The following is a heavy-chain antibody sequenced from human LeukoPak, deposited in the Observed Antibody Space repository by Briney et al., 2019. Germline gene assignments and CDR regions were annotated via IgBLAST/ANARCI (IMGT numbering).Heavy chain of an antibody. D-gene: IGHD3-10*01. CDR1: GYTFTSYD. Sequence: ASVKVSCKASGYTFTSYDINWVRQATGQGLEWMGWMNPNSGNTGYAQKFQGRVTMTRNTSISTAYMELSSLRSEDTAVYYCARPGDSLGSYYNLGYYYGMDVGGQGTTVTVSS. J-gene: IGHJ6*02. V-gene: IGHV1-8*01. CDR3: ARPGDSLGSYYNLGYYYGMDV. CDR2: MNPNSGNT.